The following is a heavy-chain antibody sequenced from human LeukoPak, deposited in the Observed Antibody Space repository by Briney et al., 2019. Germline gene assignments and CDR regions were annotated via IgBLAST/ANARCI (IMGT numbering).Heavy chain of an antibody. Sequence: PLETLSLTCTVSGDSISTYYWSWIRQPPGKGLEWTGYIYYSGSTSYNPSLKSRVTISVDTSNNQFSLKLSSVTAADTAMYFCARDSVTTTTGTEWSFYYYGLDVWGQGTTVTVSS. CDR2: IYYSGST. J-gene: IGHJ6*02. D-gene: IGHD1-1*01. CDR3: ARDSVTTTTGTEWSFYYYGLDV. CDR1: GDSISTYY. V-gene: IGHV4-59*01.